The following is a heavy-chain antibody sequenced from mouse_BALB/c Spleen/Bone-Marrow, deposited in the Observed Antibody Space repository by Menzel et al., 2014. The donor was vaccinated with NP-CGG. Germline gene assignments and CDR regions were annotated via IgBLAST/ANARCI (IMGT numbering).Heavy chain of an antibody. D-gene: IGHD2-1*01. Sequence: QVQLQQPGPELVKPGASVKMSCKASGYTFTDYVITWVKQRTGQGLEWIGEIYPGSGSTYYNEKFKGKATLTADKSSNTAYMQLGSLTSDDSAVYFCARLDGNYRYAMDYWGQGTSVTVSS. J-gene: IGHJ4*01. V-gene: IGHV1-77*01. CDR1: GYTFTDYV. CDR2: IYPGSGST. CDR3: ARLDGNYRYAMDY.